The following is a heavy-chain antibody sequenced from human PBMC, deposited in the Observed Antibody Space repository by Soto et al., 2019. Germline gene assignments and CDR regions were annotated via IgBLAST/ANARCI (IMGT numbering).Heavy chain of an antibody. Sequence: QVQLVESGGGLVKPGGSLRLSCAASGFTFSDYYMSWIRQAPGKGLEWVSYISSSGSTIYYADSVKGRITISRDNAKNSLYLQMNSLRAEDTAVYYCASRDIVLVPAAIGTYYYGMDVWGQGTTVTVSS. CDR1: GFTFSDYY. CDR2: ISSSGSTI. D-gene: IGHD2-2*02. J-gene: IGHJ6*02. V-gene: IGHV3-11*01. CDR3: ASRDIVLVPAAIGTYYYGMDV.